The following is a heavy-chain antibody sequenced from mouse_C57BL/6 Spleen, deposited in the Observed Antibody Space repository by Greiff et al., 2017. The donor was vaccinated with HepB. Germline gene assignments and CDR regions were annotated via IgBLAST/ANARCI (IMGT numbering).Heavy chain of an antibody. Sequence: VQLQESGPGLVAPSQSPSITCTVSGFSLTSYGVHWVRQPPGKGLEWLVVIWSDGSTTYNSALKSRLSISKDNSKSQVFLKMNSLQTDDTAMYYCARHGFYYGNYYAMDYWGQGTSVTVSS. V-gene: IGHV2-6-1*01. CDR1: GFSLTSYG. D-gene: IGHD1-1*01. CDR2: IWSDGST. CDR3: ARHGFYYGNYYAMDY. J-gene: IGHJ4*01.